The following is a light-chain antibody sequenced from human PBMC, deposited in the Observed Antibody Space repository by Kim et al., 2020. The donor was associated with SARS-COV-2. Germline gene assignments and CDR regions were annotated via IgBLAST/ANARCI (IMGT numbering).Light chain of an antibody. CDR1: NIGSKS. J-gene: IGLJ2*01. CDR2: YDS. V-gene: IGLV3-21*04. CDR3: QVWDSSSDHGV. Sequence: SYELTQPPSVSVAPGKTARFTCGGNNIGSKSVHWYQQKPGQAPVLVIYYDSDRPSGIPERFSGSNSGNTATLTISRVEAGDEADYYCQVWDSSSDHGVFGGGTKLTVL.